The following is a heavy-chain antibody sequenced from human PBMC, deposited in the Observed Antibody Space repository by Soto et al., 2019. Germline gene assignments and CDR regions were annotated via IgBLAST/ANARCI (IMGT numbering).Heavy chain of an antibody. V-gene: IGHV1-46*01. J-gene: IGHJ6*03. CDR3: ARGTATGYYYYYMDV. CDR1: GYTFTSYY. CDR2: INPSGGST. Sequence: ASVKVSCKASGYTFTSYYMHWVRQAPGQGLEWMGIINPSGGSTSYAQKFQGRVTMTRDTSTSTAYMELSSLRSEDTAVYYCARGTATGYYYYYMDVWGKGTTVTLAS. D-gene: IGHD5-12*01.